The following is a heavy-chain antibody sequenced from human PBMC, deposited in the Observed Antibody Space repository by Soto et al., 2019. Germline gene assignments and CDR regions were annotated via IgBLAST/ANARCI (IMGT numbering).Heavy chain of an antibody. CDR2: ISYDGGDK. Sequence: GGSLRLSCAASGFTFSTSGMHWVRQAPGKGLEWVTVISYDGGDKYYAESVKGRFSISRDTSKNTLYLQMNSLRTEDTATYYCAKGQIVATGRGHYGLDVWGQGTTVTVSS. CDR3: AKGQIVATGRGHYGLDV. V-gene: IGHV3-30*18. D-gene: IGHD5-12*01. J-gene: IGHJ6*02. CDR1: GFTFSTSG.